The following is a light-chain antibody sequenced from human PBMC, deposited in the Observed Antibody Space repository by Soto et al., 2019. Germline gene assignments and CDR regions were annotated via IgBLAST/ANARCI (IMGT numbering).Light chain of an antibody. CDR2: LGS. Sequence: DIVMTQSPLSLPVTPGEPASISCRSSQSLLHSNGYNYLDWYLQKPGQSPQLLIYLGSNRASGVPDRFSGSGSGTDFTLKISRVEAEDVGVYYCMQALQTGFGGGTKGEIK. CDR1: QSLLHSNGYNY. V-gene: IGKV2-28*01. CDR3: MQALQTG. J-gene: IGKJ4*01.